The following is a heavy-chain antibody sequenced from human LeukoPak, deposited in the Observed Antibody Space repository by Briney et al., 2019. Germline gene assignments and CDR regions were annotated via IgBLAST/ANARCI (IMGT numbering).Heavy chain of an antibody. CDR1: GFTFSTYE. CDR2: ISSSGSPI. Sequence: GGSLRLSCAASGFTFSTYEMNWVRQAPGKGLEWVSYISSSGSPIYFADSVKGRFTISRDNARNSLYLQMNGLRAEDTAVYYCARDQWLDYWGQGTLVTVSS. J-gene: IGHJ4*02. D-gene: IGHD6-19*01. CDR3: ARDQWLDY. V-gene: IGHV3-48*03.